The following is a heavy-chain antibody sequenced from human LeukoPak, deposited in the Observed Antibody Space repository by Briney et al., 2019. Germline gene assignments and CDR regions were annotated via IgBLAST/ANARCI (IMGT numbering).Heavy chain of an antibody. D-gene: IGHD3-16*01. CDR2: IYYSGST. Sequence: SETLSLTRTVSGGSISTYYWTWIRQPPGKGLEWIGYIYYSGSTNYNPSLKSRVTMSVDTSKNQFSLKLNSVTAADTAVYYCARDRLGLPVDYWGRGTLVTVSS. CDR1: GGSISTYY. J-gene: IGHJ4*02. CDR3: ARDRLGLPVDY. V-gene: IGHV4-59*01.